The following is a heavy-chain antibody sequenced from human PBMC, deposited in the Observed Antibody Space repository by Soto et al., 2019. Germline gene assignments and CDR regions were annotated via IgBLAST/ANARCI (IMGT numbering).Heavy chain of an antibody. J-gene: IGHJ5*02. Sequence: GSGPTLVNPTQTLTLTCTFSGFSLSTSGMCVSSIRQPPGKALEWLALIDWDDDKYYSTSLKTRLTISKDTSKNQVVLTMTNMDPVDTATYYCARIQYYYGSGSQHNWFDPWGQGTLVTVSS. CDR1: GFSLSTSGMC. D-gene: IGHD3-10*01. CDR2: IDWDDDK. V-gene: IGHV2-70*01. CDR3: ARIQYYYGSGSQHNWFDP.